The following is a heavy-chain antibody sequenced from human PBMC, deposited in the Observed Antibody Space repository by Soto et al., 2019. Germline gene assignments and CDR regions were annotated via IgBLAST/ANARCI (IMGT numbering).Heavy chain of an antibody. CDR2: IGTAGDT. J-gene: IGHJ4*02. CDR1: GFTFSSYD. D-gene: IGHD2-15*01. Sequence: GGSLKLSCAAPGFTFSSYDMHWVRQATGKGLEWVSAIGTAGDTYYPGSVKGRFTISRENAKNSLYLQMNSLRAEDTSVFYCAREDCSGGSCYFDYWGKGTLVTVPS. V-gene: IGHV3-13*01. CDR3: AREDCSGGSCYFDY.